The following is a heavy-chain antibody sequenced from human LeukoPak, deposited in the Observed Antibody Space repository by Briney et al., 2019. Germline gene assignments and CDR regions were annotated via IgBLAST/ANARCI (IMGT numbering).Heavy chain of an antibody. J-gene: IGHJ3*02. Sequence: PGRSLRLSCAASGFTFSSYAMHWVRQAPGKGLEWVSAISGSGGSTYYADSVKGRFTISRDNSKNTLYLQMNSLRAEDTAVYYCAKQGQNWGNAFDIWGQGTMVTVSS. D-gene: IGHD7-27*01. CDR2: ISGSGGST. CDR1: GFTFSSYA. V-gene: IGHV3-23*01. CDR3: AKQGQNWGNAFDI.